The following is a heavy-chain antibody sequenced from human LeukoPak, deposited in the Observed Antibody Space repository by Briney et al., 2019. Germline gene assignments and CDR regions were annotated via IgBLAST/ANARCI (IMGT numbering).Heavy chain of an antibody. Sequence: SETLSLTCNVSGGSIHSYYWNWIRQPAGKGLEWIGRVYSSGITIYNPSLKSRVTMSIDASKNLLSLEVTSVRAADTAVYYCARGGNIFWSGYYDYFDSWGQGTLVIVSS. CDR3: ARGGNIFWSGYYDYFDS. CDR1: GGSIHSYY. D-gene: IGHD3-3*01. J-gene: IGHJ4*02. CDR2: VYSSGIT. V-gene: IGHV4-4*07.